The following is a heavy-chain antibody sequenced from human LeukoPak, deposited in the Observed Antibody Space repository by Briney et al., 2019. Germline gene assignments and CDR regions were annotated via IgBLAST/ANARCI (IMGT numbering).Heavy chain of an antibody. V-gene: IGHV3-30*18. CDR2: TSYDGSKK. CDR1: GFIFSNYG. J-gene: IGHJ4*02. Sequence: GGSLRLSCAASGFIFSNYGMHWVRQAPGKGLEWVAVTSYDGSKKYHADSVKGRFTISRDNSKNTLYLQMNSLGAEDTAVYYCAKDSKYYYDSRGYSYFDYWGQGTLVTVSS. CDR3: AKDSKYYYDSRGYSYFDY. D-gene: IGHD3-22*01.